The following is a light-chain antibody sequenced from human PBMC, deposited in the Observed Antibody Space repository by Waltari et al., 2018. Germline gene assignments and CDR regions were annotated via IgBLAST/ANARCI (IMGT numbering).Light chain of an antibody. CDR3: NSYTNSGTYV. Sequence: QSALTQPASVSGSPGQSIPLSCTGTRSHLGTHNYVSWYQQRPGKAPDLIIFDVSNRPSGVSIRFSGSKSGNTASLTISGLQAEDEADYYCNSYTNSGTYVFGSGTKVTVL. CDR2: DVS. J-gene: IGLJ1*01. CDR1: RSHLGTHNY. V-gene: IGLV2-14*03.